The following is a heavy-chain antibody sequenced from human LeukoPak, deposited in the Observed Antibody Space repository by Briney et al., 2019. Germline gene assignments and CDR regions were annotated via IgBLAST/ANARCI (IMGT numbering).Heavy chain of an antibody. CDR2: ISGSGGTT. CDR3: AKVRDIYCSGGTCFYFDY. V-gene: IGHV3-23*01. D-gene: IGHD2-15*01. Sequence: GGSLRLSCAASGFTFSSYAMSWVRQAPGKGLEWVSAISGSGGTTYYADSVKGRFTISRDNSKNTLYLQLNSLRAEDTAVYYCAKVRDIYCSGGTCFYFDYWGQGTPVTVSS. CDR1: GFTFSSYA. J-gene: IGHJ4*02.